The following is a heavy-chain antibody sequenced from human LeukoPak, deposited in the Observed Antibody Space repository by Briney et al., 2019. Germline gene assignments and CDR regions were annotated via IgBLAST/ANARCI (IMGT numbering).Heavy chain of an antibody. J-gene: IGHJ4*02. V-gene: IGHV3-23*01. D-gene: IGHD3-22*01. CDR3: AKPSYYDSTGYSFDY. Sequence: PGGSLRLSCAASGFTFSTYFMSWVRPAPGAGLDWVSGISGSGGNTYYADSVKGRFTISRDNSKKAVYLEMNSLRAEDTAVYYCAKPSYYDSTGYSFDYWGQGTLVTVSS. CDR1: GFTFSTYF. CDR2: ISGSGGNT.